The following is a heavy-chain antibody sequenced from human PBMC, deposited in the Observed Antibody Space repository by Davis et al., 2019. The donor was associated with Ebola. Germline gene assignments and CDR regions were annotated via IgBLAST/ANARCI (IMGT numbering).Heavy chain of an antibody. CDR2: ISSSGRAT. D-gene: IGHD3-9*01. CDR1: GFTFSSYE. CDR3: AREIEYYEILTGYFPY. J-gene: IGHJ4*02. V-gene: IGHV3-48*03. Sequence: PGGSLRLSCVASGFTFSSYEMNWVRQAPGKGLEWVSYISSSGRATYYADSVKGRFTISRDNAKNSLYLQMNSLRAEDTAVYYCAREIEYYEILTGYFPYWGQGTLVTVSS.